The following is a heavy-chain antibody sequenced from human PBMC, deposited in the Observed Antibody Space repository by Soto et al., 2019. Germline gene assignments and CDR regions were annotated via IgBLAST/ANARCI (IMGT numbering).Heavy chain of an antibody. V-gene: IGHV3-33*01. CDR3: ARGLYGGNSPLYGMDV. J-gene: IGHJ6*02. CDR1: GFTFSSYG. Sequence: PAGSLRLSCAASGFTFSSYGMHWFRQAPFNGLEWVAVIWYDGSNKYYADSVKGRFTISRDNSKNTLYLQMNSLRAEDTAVYYCARGLYGGNSPLYGMDVWGQGTTVTVSS. D-gene: IGHD4-17*01. CDR2: IWYDGSNK.